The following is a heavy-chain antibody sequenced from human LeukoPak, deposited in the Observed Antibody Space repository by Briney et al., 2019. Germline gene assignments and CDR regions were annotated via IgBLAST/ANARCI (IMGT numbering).Heavy chain of an antibody. Sequence: GRSLRLSCAASGFTFDDYAMHWVRQAPGKGLEWVSGISWNSGSIGYVDSVKGRFTIFRDNAKNSLYLQMNSLRAEDTALYYCAKDMSYSGSSLDYWGQGTLVTVSS. CDR3: AKDMSYSGSSLDY. CDR2: ISWNSGSI. CDR1: GFTFDDYA. V-gene: IGHV3-9*01. D-gene: IGHD1-26*01. J-gene: IGHJ4*02.